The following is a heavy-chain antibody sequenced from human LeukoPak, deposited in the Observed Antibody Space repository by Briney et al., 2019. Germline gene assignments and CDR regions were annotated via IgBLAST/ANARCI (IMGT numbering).Heavy chain of an antibody. J-gene: IGHJ4*02. Sequence: SGTLSLTCAVSGGSISNNNWWSWVRQPPGMGLEWIGEIYHGGSTNYNPSLKSRVTMSVDRSKNQFSLKLSSVTAADTAVYYCARGEERGSGTVHFDYWGQGTLVTVSS. CDR2: IYHGGST. V-gene: IGHV4-4*02. CDR1: GGSISNNNW. D-gene: IGHD3-10*01. CDR3: ARGEERGSGTVHFDY.